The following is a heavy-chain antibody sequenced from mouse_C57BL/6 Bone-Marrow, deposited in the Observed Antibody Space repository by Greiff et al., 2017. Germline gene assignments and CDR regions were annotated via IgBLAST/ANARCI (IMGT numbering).Heavy chain of an antibody. CDR3: ARPYGSTLYWYFDV. J-gene: IGHJ1*03. D-gene: IGHD1-1*01. V-gene: IGHV5-17*01. CDR2: ISSGSSTI. Sequence: EVNVVQSGGGLVKPGGSLKLSCPASGFTFSDYGMHWVRQAPEKGLEWVAYISSGSSTIYYADTVKGRFTISRNNADNTLFLQMTSLRSEDTAMYDCARPYGSTLYWYFDVWGKGTTVTVSA. CDR1: GFTFSDYG.